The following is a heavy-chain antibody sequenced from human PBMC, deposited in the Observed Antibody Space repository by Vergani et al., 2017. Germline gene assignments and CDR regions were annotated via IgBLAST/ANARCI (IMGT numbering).Heavy chain of an antibody. D-gene: IGHD4-11*01. Sequence: QVQLQQWGGGLLKPSETLSLTCVVNGGSFTSYHWTWIRQSPGEGLEWVGDIDHTGRPDYNPSLKSRLTMSVDKSRNQFSLTLNSVTATETAIYFCARVNTETNGHRYYYYYMDVWGQGTAVTVS. CDR2: IDHTGRP. V-gene: IGHV4-34*01. J-gene: IGHJ6*03. CDR1: GGSFTSYH. CDR3: ARVNTETNGHRYYYYYMDV.